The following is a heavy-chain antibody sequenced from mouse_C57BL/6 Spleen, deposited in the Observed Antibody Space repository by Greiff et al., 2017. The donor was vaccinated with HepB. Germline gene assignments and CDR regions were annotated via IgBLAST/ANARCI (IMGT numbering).Heavy chain of an antibody. D-gene: IGHD2-4*01. CDR2: IYPGDGDT. CDR1: GYAFSSSW. V-gene: IGHV1-82*01. Sequence: QVQLQQSGPELVKPGASVKISCKASGYAFSSSWMNWVKQRPGKGLEWIGRIYPGDGDTNYNGKFKGKATLTADKSSSTAYMQLSSLTSEDSAVYFCATGLRTWFAYWGQGTLVTVSA. J-gene: IGHJ3*01. CDR3: ATGLRTWFAY.